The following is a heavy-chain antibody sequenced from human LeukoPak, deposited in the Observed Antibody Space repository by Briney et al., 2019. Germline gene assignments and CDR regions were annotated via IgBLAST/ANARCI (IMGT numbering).Heavy chain of an antibody. CDR3: AAKYYDFWSGYYINYYYYMDV. J-gene: IGHJ6*03. D-gene: IGHD3-3*01. V-gene: IGHV3-7*03. CDR1: GFTFSNYW. Sequence: GGSLRLSYAASGFTFSNYWMNWVRQAPGKGLEWVAKIKQAGSEKYYVDSVKGRFTISTDNAKNPLYLQMTSLRAAETAVYYCAAKYYDFWSGYYINYYYYMDVWGKGSTVTVS. CDR2: IKQAGSEK.